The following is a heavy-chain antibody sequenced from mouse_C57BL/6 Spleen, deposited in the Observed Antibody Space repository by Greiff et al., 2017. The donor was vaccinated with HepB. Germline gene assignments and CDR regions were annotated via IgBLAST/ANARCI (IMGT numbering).Heavy chain of an antibody. CDR3: ARDGVGRGYFDY. Sequence: QVQLKQPGAELVMPGASVKLSCKASGYTFTSYWMHWVKQRPGQGLEWIGEIDPSDSYTNYNQKFKGKSTLTVDKSSSTAYMQLSSLTSEDSAVYYCARDGVGRGYFDYWGQGTTLTVSS. J-gene: IGHJ2*01. V-gene: IGHV1-69*01. CDR1: GYTFTSYW. CDR2: IDPSDSYT. D-gene: IGHD4-1*01.